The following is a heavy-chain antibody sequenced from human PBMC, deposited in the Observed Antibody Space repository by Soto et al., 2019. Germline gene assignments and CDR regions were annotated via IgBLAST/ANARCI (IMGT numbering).Heavy chain of an antibody. CDR1: DDSITSGAYY. CDR2: IQYRGST. V-gene: IGHV4-39*02. D-gene: IGHD3-10*02. Sequence: HLQLQESGPGLVKPSETLSLTCTVSDDSITSGAYYWGLIRQPPGKGLQWMGSIQYRGSTYSNPSFKRRVTMSLDASKNHFSLRLIAVAAADTAVYFCAAMFGYGDLLFDSWGQGTLVTVSS. J-gene: IGHJ4*02. CDR3: AAMFGYGDLLFDS.